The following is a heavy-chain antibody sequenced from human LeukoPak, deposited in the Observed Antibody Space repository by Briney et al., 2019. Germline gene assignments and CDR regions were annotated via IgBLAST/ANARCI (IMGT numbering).Heavy chain of an antibody. Sequence: SETLSLTCTVSGASLSSYYWNWIRQPPGKGLEWIGYNYYSGKTNYNTSLKGQVTMSVEQSKNQFSLKVTSVTGAAPAVFSGARFRNFVSDIWGQGTMVTVSS. V-gene: IGHV4-59*12. J-gene: IGHJ3*02. CDR2: NYYSGKT. CDR1: GASLSSYY. CDR3: ARFRNFVSDI. D-gene: IGHD3-16*01.